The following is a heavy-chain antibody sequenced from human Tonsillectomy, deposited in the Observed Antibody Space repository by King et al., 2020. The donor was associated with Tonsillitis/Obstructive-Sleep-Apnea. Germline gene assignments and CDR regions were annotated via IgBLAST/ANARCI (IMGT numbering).Heavy chain of an antibody. J-gene: IGHJ6*03. V-gene: IGHV4-28*01. CDR3: ARSRRYSSSLDYYYYMDV. CDR2: IYYSGST. D-gene: IGHD6-6*01. CDR1: GYSISSDNW. Sequence: QVQLQESGPGLVNPSDTLSLTCAVSGYSISSDNWWGWIRQPPGKGLEWIGYIYYSGSTYYNVSLKSRVTMSVDTSKNQFSLKLSSVTAVDTAVYYCARSRRYSSSLDYYYYMDVWGKGTTVTVSS.